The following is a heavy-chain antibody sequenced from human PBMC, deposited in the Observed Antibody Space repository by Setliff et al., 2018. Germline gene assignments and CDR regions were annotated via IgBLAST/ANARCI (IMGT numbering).Heavy chain of an antibody. CDR2: INYSGNS. J-gene: IGHJ4*02. V-gene: IGHV4-59*01. Sequence: PSETLSLTCSVSGGSISTYYWSWIRQPPGKGLEWIGNINYSGNSNYIPSLKSRVTISVDTPKNQFSLKLSSVTAADTAIYYCARVRVVQGYYEFDHWGQGTLVTVSS. D-gene: IGHD3-3*01. CDR1: GGSISTYY. CDR3: ARVRVVQGYYEFDH.